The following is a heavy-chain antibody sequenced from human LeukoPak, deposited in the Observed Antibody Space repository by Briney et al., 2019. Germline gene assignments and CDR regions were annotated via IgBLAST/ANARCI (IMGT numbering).Heavy chain of an antibody. CDR1: GFAFSNGW. CDR2: IKSKSDGGTT. D-gene: IGHD3-22*01. CDR3: SYYYDSSSYVDY. Sequence: GGSLRLSCAASGFAFSNGWMNWVRQAPGKGLEWVGRIKSKSDGGTTDYAAPVKGRFAISRDDSRNTLYLQMDSLKTEDTAVYFCSYYYDSSSYVDYWGQGTLVTVSS. J-gene: IGHJ4*02. V-gene: IGHV3-15*01.